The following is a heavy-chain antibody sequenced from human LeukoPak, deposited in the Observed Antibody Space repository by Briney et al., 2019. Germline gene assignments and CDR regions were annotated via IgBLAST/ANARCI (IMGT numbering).Heavy chain of an antibody. CDR1: GGSISSYY. V-gene: IGHV4-4*07. CDR2: IYTSGST. Sequence: SETLSLTCTVSGGSISSYYWSWIRQPAGKGLEWIGRIYTSGSTNYNPSLKSRVTMSVDTSKNQFSLKLSSVTAAGTAVYYCARDEITMVRGVMGWFDPWGQGTLVTVSS. CDR3: ARDEITMVRGVMGWFDP. J-gene: IGHJ5*02. D-gene: IGHD3-10*01.